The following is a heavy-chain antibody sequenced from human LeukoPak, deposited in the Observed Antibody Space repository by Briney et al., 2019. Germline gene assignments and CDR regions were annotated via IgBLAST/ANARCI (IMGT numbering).Heavy chain of an antibody. D-gene: IGHD1-26*01. Sequence: SETLSLTCTVSGGSISSSSYYWGWIRQPPGKGLEWIGSIYYSGSTYYNPSLKSRVTISVDTSKNQFSLKLSSVTAADTAVYYCARQMGVVGAWGQGTLVTVSS. CDR3: ARQMGVVGA. V-gene: IGHV4-39*01. CDR1: GGSISSSSYY. CDR2: IYYSGST. J-gene: IGHJ4*02.